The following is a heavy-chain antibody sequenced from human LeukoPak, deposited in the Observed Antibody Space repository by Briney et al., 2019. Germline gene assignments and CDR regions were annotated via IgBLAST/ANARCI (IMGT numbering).Heavy chain of an antibody. Sequence: GGSLRLSCAASGFTFNNNWMSWVRQAPGKGLEWVANIKQDGSERYYVDSVKGRFTISRDNAKNSLYLQMNSLRAEDTAVYYCARSESASFDYWGQGTLVTVSS. J-gene: IGHJ4*02. CDR2: IKQDGSER. CDR3: ARSESASFDY. CDR1: GFTFNNNW. V-gene: IGHV3-7*01.